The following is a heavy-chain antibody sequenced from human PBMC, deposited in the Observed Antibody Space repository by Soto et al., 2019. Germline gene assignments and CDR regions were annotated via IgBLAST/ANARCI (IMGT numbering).Heavy chain of an antibody. J-gene: IGHJ4*02. CDR1: GGSMSSNY. CDR2: IYTSGTT. D-gene: IGHD6-19*01. Sequence: QVQLQESGPGLVKPSETLSLTCTVSGGSMSSNYWSWIRQSAGKGLEWIGRIYTSGTTNYNPSIKSRVTMSVDPSKNRFSLKLTSVTAADTAVYYCARDQRLDSYSSPLYLYFDSWGQGSLVTVSS. CDR3: ARDQRLDSYSSPLYLYFDS. V-gene: IGHV4-4*07.